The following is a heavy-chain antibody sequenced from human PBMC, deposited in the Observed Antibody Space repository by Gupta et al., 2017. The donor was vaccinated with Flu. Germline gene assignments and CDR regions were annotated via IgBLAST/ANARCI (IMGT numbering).Heavy chain of an antibody. V-gene: IGHV3-7*01. CDR2: INQDGTTK. D-gene: IGHD3-10*01. Sequence: VQPGGSLRLSCAASGFTFSDSWMNWVRQAPGKGLEWVANINQDGTTKNYVDSLKGRFTVSRDNAKNSLYLQMDSLRAEDTAVYFCARNRGWEQFDYWGQGTLVTVSS. J-gene: IGHJ4*02. CDR3: ARNRGWEQFDY. CDR1: GFTFSDSW.